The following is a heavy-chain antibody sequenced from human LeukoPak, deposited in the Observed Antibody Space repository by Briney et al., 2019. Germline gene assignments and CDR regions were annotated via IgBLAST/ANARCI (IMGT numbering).Heavy chain of an antibody. Sequence: GGSLRLSCAASEFTFSSYSMNWVRQAPGKGLEWVSYITNSGNSKSYADSVKGRFTISRDNTKNSLYLQMNGLRAEDTAVYYCVRGGTYCDSTCKGADYWGQGTLVAVSS. CDR3: VRGGTYCDSTCKGADY. J-gene: IGHJ4*02. CDR2: ITNSGNSK. CDR1: EFTFSSYS. D-gene: IGHD2/OR15-2a*01. V-gene: IGHV3-48*01.